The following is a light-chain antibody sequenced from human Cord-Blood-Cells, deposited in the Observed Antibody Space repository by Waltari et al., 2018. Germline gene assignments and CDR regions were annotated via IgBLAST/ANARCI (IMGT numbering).Light chain of an antibody. CDR2: GAS. J-gene: IGKJ1*01. Sequence: EIVLTQSPGTLSLSPGERDTLPCRASQSVSSSYLAWYQQKPGQAPRLLIYGASSRAPGIPDRFSGSGSGTDFTLTISRLEPEDFAVYYCQQYGSSTWTFGQGTKVEIK. CDR3: QQYGSSTWT. CDR1: QSVSSSY. V-gene: IGKV3-20*01.